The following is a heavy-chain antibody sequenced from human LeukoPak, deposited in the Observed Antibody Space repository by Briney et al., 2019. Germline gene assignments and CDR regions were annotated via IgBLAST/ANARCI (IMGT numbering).Heavy chain of an antibody. V-gene: IGHV1-24*01. Sequence: GASVKVPCKVSGYTLTELSMHWVRQAPGKGLEWMGGFDPEDGETIYAQKFQGRVTMTEDTSTDTAYMELSSLRSEDTAVYYCATVEYSSSWYRDNWGQGTPVTVSS. CDR1: GYTLTELS. CDR3: ATVEYSSSWYRDN. J-gene: IGHJ4*02. D-gene: IGHD6-13*01. CDR2: FDPEDGET.